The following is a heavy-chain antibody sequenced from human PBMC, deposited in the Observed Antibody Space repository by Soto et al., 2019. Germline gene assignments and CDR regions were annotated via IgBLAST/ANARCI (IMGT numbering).Heavy chain of an antibody. CDR3: TRAPLGIIVAPDF. Sequence: GGSLRLSCAASGFTFSSYSMNWVRQAPGKGLEWVSYISSGSSIYYADSVKGRFTISRDNAKNSLYLQMNSLRDEDTAVYYCTRAPLGIIVAPDFWGQGTLVTVSS. D-gene: IGHD3-22*01. J-gene: IGHJ4*02. V-gene: IGHV3-48*02. CDR1: GFTFSSYS. CDR2: ISSGSSI.